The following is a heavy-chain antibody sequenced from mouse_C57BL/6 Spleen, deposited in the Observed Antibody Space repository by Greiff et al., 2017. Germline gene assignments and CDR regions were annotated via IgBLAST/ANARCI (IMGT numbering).Heavy chain of an antibody. J-gene: IGHJ2*01. CDR2: ISDGGSYT. CDR3: ARGNGYFDY. Sequence: EVKVVESGGGLVKPGGSLKLSCAASGFTFSSYAMSWVRQTPEKRLEWVATISDGGSYTYYPDNVKGRFTISRDNAKNNLYLQMSHLKSEDTAMYYCARGNGYFDYWCQGTTLTVSS. CDR1: GFTFSSYA. V-gene: IGHV5-4*03.